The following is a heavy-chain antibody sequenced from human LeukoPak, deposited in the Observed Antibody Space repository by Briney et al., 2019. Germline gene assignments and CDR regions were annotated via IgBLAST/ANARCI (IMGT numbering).Heavy chain of an antibody. CDR3: ARVDERGQWLVGDDFDY. CDR2: ISSSSSYI. CDR1: GFTLRSYS. J-gene: IGHJ4*02. V-gene: IGHV3-21*01. Sequence: KPGGSLRLSCAASGFTLRSYSMTWVRQAPGKGLEWVSSISSSSSYIYYADSVKGRFTISRDNAKNSLYLQMNSLRAEDTAVYYCARVDERGQWLVGDDFDYWGQGNLVIVSS. D-gene: IGHD6-19*01.